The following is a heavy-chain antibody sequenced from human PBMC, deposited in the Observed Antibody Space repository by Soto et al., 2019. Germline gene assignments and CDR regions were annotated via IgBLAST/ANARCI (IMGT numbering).Heavy chain of an antibody. CDR1: GFTFSSYW. J-gene: IGHJ4*01. D-gene: IGHD3-22*01. CDR3: TTDSYSTIIIVRFDY. Sequence: PGGSLRLSCAASGFTFSSYWMHWVRQAPGKGLVWVSRINSDGSSTSYADSVKGRFTISRDDSNNMVYLQMNSLKIEDTAVYYCTTDSYSTIIIVRFDYWGHGTLVTVSS. V-gene: IGHV3-74*01. CDR2: INSDGSST.